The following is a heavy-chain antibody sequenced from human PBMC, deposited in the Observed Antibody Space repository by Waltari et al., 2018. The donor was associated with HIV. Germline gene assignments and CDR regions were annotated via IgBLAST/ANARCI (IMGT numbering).Heavy chain of an antibody. J-gene: IGHJ5*02. D-gene: IGHD6-19*01. CDR2: INHSGST. CDR1: GGSFSGYY. Sequence: QVQLQQWGAGLLKPSETLSLTCAVYGGSFSGYYWSWIRQPPGKGLEWIGEINHSGSTNYNPSLKSRVTISVDTSKNQFSLKLSSVTAADTAVYYCARGYPRYSSGPGPWGQGTLVTVSS. CDR3: ARGYPRYSSGPGP. V-gene: IGHV4-34*01.